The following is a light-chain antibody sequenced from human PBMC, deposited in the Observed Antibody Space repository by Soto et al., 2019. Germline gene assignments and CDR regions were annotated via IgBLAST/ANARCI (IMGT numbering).Light chain of an antibody. J-gene: IGLJ1*01. Sequence: QSALTQPASVSGSPGQSITISCTGTSSDVGGYNYVSWYQQHPGEAPKLMIYDVSNRPSGVSNRFSGSRSGHTASLTISGLQAEDEADYYCTSYTSSANYVFGTGTKVTVL. CDR1: SSDVGGYNY. CDR3: TSYTSSANYV. CDR2: DVS. V-gene: IGLV2-14*01.